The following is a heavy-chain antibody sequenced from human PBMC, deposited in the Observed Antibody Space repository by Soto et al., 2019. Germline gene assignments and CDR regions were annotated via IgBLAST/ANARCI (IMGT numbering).Heavy chain of an antibody. V-gene: IGHV4-4*02. CDR3: ARVLLWFGDSGYGMDV. Sequence: QVQLQESGPGLVKPSGTLSLTCAVSGGSISSSNWWSWVRQPPGKGLEWIGEIYHSGSTNYNPSLKRLVTISVDKSKNQFSLKLSSVTAADTAVYYCARVLLWFGDSGYGMDVWGQGTTVTVSS. D-gene: IGHD3-10*01. J-gene: IGHJ6*02. CDR1: GGSISSSNW. CDR2: IYHSGST.